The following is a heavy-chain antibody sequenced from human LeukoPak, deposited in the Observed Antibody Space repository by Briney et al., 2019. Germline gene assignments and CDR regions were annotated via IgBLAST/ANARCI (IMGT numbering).Heavy chain of an antibody. J-gene: IGHJ4*02. CDR3: AREISPETRAFDY. V-gene: IGHV1-2*02. Sequence: GASVKVSCKASGYTFTGYYMHRVRQAPGQGLEWMGWINPNSGGTNYAQKFQGRVTMTRDTSISTAYMELSRLRSDDTAVYYCAREISPETRAFDYWGQGTLVTVSS. D-gene: IGHD2/OR15-2a*01. CDR2: INPNSGGT. CDR1: GYTFTGYY.